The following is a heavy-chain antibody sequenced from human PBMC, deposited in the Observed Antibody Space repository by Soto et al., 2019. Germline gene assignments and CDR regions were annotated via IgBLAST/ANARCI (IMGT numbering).Heavy chain of an antibody. CDR1: GFSLSTSGMC. V-gene: IGHV2-70*01. D-gene: IGHD6-13*01. Sequence: SGPTLVNPTQTLTLTCTFSGFSLSTSGMCVSWIRQPPGKALEWLALIDWDDDKYYSTSLKTRLTISKDTSKNQVVLTMTNMDPVDTATYYCARGIADVGSFYYYGMDVWGQGTTVTVSS. J-gene: IGHJ6*02. CDR2: IDWDDDK. CDR3: ARGIADVGSFYYYGMDV.